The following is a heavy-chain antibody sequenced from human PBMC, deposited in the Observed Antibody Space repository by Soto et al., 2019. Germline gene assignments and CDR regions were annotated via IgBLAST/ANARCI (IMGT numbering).Heavy chain of an antibody. CDR2: IYYPGST. J-gene: IGHJ5*02. CDR1: GASVTTGDYF. D-gene: IGHD2-8*02. Sequence: LSLTCSVSGASVTTGDYFWGWVRQPPGKGMEWIRSIYYPGSTYYNPSLRSRVTTSMNTSKNHFSLKLSSLTAADTAFYYFARHNYCTVGPCHKWDAWGRGTLVTVSS. CDR3: ARHNYCTVGPCHKWDA. V-gene: IGHV4-39*01.